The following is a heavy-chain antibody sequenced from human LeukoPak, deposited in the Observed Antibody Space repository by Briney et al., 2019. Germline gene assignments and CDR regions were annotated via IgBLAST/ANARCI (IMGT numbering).Heavy chain of an antibody. Sequence: SETLSLTCTVSGGSISSSSDYWGWIRQPPGKGVEWIGSIYYSGSTYYNPSLKSRVTISVDTSKNQFSLKLSSVTAADTAVYYCARLRRYYYDSSGPPDYWGQGTLVTVSS. CDR1: GGSISSSSDY. J-gene: IGHJ4*02. D-gene: IGHD3-22*01. CDR2: IYYSGST. CDR3: ARLRRYYYDSSGPPDY. V-gene: IGHV4-39*01.